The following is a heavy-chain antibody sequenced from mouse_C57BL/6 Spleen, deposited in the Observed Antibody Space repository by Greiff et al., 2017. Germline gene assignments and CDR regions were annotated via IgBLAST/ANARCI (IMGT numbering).Heavy chain of an antibody. CDR2: IYPRSGNT. V-gene: IGHV1-81*01. D-gene: IGHD2-5*01. Sequence: QVQLQQSGAELARPGASVKLSCKASGYTFTSYGISWVKQRTGQGLEWIGEIYPRSGNTYYNEKVKGKATLTADKSSSTAYMELRSLTSEDSAVYFCARPYSNSYFDYWGQGTTLTVSS. CDR3: ARPYSNSYFDY. J-gene: IGHJ2*01. CDR1: GYTFTSYG.